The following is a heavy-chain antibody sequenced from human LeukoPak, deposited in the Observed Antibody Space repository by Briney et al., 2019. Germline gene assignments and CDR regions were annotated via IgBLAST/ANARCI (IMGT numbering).Heavy chain of an antibody. Sequence: SETLSLTCAAYGGSFSGYYWGWIRHPPGKGLEWIGEINHSGSTNYNPSLKSRVTISVDTSKNQFSLKLSSVPAADTAVYYCARALRYFDWLSWFDPWGQGTLVTVSS. CDR1: GGSFSGYY. V-gene: IGHV4-34*01. CDR2: INHSGST. D-gene: IGHD3-9*01. J-gene: IGHJ5*02. CDR3: ARALRYFDWLSWFDP.